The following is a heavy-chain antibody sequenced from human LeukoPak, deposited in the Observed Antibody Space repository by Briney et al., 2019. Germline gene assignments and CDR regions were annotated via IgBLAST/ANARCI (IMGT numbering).Heavy chain of an antibody. D-gene: IGHD1-1*01. J-gene: IGHJ4*02. CDR2: IRYDGSNK. V-gene: IGHV3-30*02. CDR3: AKDPHDLHATNFDY. CDR1: GFTFSSYG. Sequence: GSLRLSCAAPGFTFSSYGMHWVRQAPGKGLEWVAFIRYDGSNKYYADSVKGRFTISRDNSKNTLYLQMNSLRAEDTAVYYCAKDPHDLHATNFDYWGQGTLVTVSS.